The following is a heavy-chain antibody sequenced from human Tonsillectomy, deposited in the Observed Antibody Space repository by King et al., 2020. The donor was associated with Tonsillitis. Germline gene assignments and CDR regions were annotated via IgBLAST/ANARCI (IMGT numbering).Heavy chain of an antibody. V-gene: IGHV3-9*01. CDR2: ISWNGGNI. CDR3: VKDSLGYCASTSCYTFDY. Sequence: VQLVESGGGLVQTGRSLRLSCAASGFTFDEYAMHWVRQGPGKRLEWVSTISWNGGNIAYGDSVKGRFTISRDNAKNSLYLQMDSLRAEDTALYYCVKDSLGYCASTSCYTFDYWRQGTLVTVSS. D-gene: IGHD2-2*02. CDR1: GFTFDEYA. J-gene: IGHJ4*02.